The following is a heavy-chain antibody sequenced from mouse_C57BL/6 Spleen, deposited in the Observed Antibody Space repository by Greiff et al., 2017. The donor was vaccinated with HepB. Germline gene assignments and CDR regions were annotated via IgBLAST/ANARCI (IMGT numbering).Heavy chain of an antibody. CDR1: GFTFSDYG. J-gene: IGHJ4*01. CDR2: ISSGSSTI. Sequence: DVMLVESGGGLVKPGGSLKLSCAASGFTFSDYGMHWVRQAPEKGLEWVAYISSGSSTIYYADTVKGRFTISRDNAKNTLFLQMTSLRSEDTAMYYCARTYYSNYGGDYWGQGTSVTVSS. V-gene: IGHV5-17*01. CDR3: ARTYYSNYGGDY. D-gene: IGHD2-5*01.